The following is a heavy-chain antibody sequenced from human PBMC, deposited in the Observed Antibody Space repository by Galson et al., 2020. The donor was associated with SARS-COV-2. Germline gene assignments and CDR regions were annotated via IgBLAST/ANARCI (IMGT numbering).Heavy chain of an antibody. J-gene: IGHJ2*01. Sequence: SETLSLTCAVSGYYVSTTKYWGWVRLAPGKGLEWIGSIYPTGRTYYNPSLESRVTISVDTSMNHFSLTLASVTAADTALYYCARQGVNMIVLVTVPGWFFDLWGRGTLVTVAS. D-gene: IGHD2-21*02. V-gene: IGHV4-38-2*01. CDR2: IYPTGRT. CDR1: GYYVSTTKY. CDR3: ARQGVNMIVLVTVPGWFFDL.